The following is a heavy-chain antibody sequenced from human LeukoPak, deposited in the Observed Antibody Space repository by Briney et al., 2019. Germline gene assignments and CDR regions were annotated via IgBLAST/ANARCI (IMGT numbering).Heavy chain of an antibody. D-gene: IGHD3-22*01. CDR3: ARSWDSSGYPYDAFDI. Sequence: PSETLSLTCTVSGGSISSYYWSWIRQRPGKGLEWIGYIYYSGSTNYNPSLKSRVTISVDTSKNQFSLKLSSVTAADTAVYYCARSWDSSGYPYDAFDIWGQGTMVTVSS. V-gene: IGHV4-59*01. CDR1: GGSISSYY. J-gene: IGHJ3*02. CDR2: IYYSGST.